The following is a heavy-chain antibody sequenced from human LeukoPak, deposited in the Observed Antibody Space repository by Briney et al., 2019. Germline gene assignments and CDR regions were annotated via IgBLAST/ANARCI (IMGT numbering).Heavy chain of an antibody. J-gene: IGHJ3*02. V-gene: IGHV1-69*13. CDR2: IIPIFGTA. D-gene: IGHD1-14*01. CDR1: GGTFSSYA. Sequence: ASVKVSCKASGGTFSSYAISWVRQAPGQGLEWMGGIIPIFGTANYAQKFQGRVTITADESTSTAYMELSSLRSEDTAVYYCATEVSPGAFDIWGQGTMVTVSS. CDR3: ATEVSPGAFDI.